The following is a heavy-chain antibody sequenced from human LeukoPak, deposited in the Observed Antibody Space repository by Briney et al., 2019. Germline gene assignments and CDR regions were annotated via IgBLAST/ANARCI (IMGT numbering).Heavy chain of an antibody. V-gene: IGHV3-49*04. CDR3: TRSGKYYDFFLVD. J-gene: IGHJ4*02. Sequence: PGGSLRLSCTASGFTFGDYAMSWVRQAPGKGLEWVGFIRSKDYGGTTTDYAASVKGRFTISRDDSKSIAYLQLNSLKTEDTAVYYCTRSGKYYDFFLVDWGQGTLVTVSS. D-gene: IGHD3-3*01. CDR1: GFTFGDYA. CDR2: IRSKDYGGTTT.